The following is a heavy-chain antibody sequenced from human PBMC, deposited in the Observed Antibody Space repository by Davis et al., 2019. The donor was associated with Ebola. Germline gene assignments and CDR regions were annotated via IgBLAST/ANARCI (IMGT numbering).Heavy chain of an antibody. J-gene: IGHJ4*02. Sequence: SVKVSCKASGGTFSSYAISWVRQAPGQGLEWMGGIIPIFGTANYAQKFQGRVTITADESTSTAYMELSSLRSEDTAVYYCASPGGFQTGHAVSFDFWGQGTLVTVSS. CDR3: ASPGGFQTGHAVSFDF. D-gene: IGHD3-9*01. CDR1: GGTFSSYA. V-gene: IGHV1-69*13. CDR2: IIPIFGTA.